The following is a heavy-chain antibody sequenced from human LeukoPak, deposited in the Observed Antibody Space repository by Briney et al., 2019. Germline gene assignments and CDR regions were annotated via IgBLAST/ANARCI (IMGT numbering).Heavy chain of an antibody. V-gene: IGHV3-23*01. D-gene: IGHD3-9*01. CDR1: GFTFSSYA. CDR2: ISGSGGST. J-gene: IGHJ4*02. CDR3: AKGPNHYDILTGYQY. Sequence: GGSLRLSCAASGFTFSSYAMSWVRQAPGKGLEWVSAISGSGGSTYYADSVKGRFTISRDNSKNTLYLQMNSLRAEDTAVYYCAKGPNHYDILTGYQYWGQGTLVTVSS.